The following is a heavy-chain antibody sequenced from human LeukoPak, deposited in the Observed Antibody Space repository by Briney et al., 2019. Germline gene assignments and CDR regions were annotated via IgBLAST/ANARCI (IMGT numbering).Heavy chain of an antibody. J-gene: IGHJ4*02. CDR1: GFTVSSNY. CDR2: IYSGGST. D-gene: IGHD2-15*01. CDR3: AGCSGDSCYSIYFDY. Sequence: GGSLRLSCAASGFTVSSNYVSWVRQAPGKGLEWVSVIYSGGSTYYADSVKGRFTISRDNSKNTLYLQMNSLRAEDTAVYYCAGCSGDSCYSIYFDYWGQGTLVTVSS. V-gene: IGHV3-53*01.